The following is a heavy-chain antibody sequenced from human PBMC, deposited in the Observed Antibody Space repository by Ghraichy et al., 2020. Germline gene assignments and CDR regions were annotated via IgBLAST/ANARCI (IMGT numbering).Heavy chain of an antibody. Sequence: SETLSLTYTVSGGSISSYYWSWIRQPPGKGLEWIGYIYYSGSTNYNPSLKSRVTISVDTSKNQFSLKLSSVTAADTAVYYCARDRSIVGATAGAFDIWGQGTMVTVSS. CDR3: ARDRSIVGATAGAFDI. D-gene: IGHD1-26*01. CDR1: GGSISSYY. CDR2: IYYSGST. J-gene: IGHJ3*02. V-gene: IGHV4-59*01.